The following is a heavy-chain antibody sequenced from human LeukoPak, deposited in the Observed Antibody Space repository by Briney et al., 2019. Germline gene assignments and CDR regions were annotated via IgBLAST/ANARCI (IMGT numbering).Heavy chain of an antibody. CDR2: ISGDGRRT. CDR1: GFAFNNYA. D-gene: IGHD3-22*01. CDR3: AKVHRLTIVVVLICPDYGMDV. V-gene: IGHV3-23*01. Sequence: GGSLRLSCATSGFAFNNYAMTWVRQAPGKGLEWISAISGDGRRTHYADSVKGRFTVSRDISKNTVYLQMNSLRPEDTAIYYCAKVHRLTIVVVLICPDYGMDVWGRGTTVTVSS. J-gene: IGHJ6*02.